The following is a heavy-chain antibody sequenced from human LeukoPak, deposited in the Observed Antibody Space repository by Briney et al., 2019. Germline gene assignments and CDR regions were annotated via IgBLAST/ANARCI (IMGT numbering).Heavy chain of an antibody. CDR1: GFTFSNYN. D-gene: IGHD3-9*01. CDR2: ISGSGDNT. J-gene: IGHJ4*02. Sequence: GGSLRLSCAASGFTFSNYNMNWVRQAPGKGLEWVSGISGSGDNTYYADSVKGRFTISRDNSKNTLYLQMNSLRAEDTAVYYCAKGDDILTGYLSYFDYWGQGTLVTVSS. CDR3: AKGDDILTGYLSYFDY. V-gene: IGHV3-23*01.